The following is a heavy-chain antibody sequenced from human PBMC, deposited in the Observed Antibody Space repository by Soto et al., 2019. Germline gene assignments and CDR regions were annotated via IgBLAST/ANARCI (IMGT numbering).Heavy chain of an antibody. J-gene: IGHJ4*02. CDR3: AARHFWSRPWTDRRLDY. D-gene: IGHD3-3*02. CDR1: GYSINSSHW. V-gene: IGHV4-4*02. CDR2: ISHSGNT. Sequence: PSETLSLPCSVSGYSINSSHWWIWVRQPPEKGLEWIGQISHSGNTNYNPSLTSRVAISVDKSKNHFSLKLTSVTAADTAVYYCAARHFWSRPWTDRRLDYWGQGTLVTVSS.